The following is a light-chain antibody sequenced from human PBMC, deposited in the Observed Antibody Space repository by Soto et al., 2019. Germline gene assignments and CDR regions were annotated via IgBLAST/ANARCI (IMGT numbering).Light chain of an antibody. CDR2: GNI. Sequence: QSALTQPPSVSGAPGQRVTISCTGSSSNIGAGHEVHWYQQLPGTAPKVLIYGNINRPSGVPDRFSASKSGTSVSLAITGLQAEDEADYYCQSYDSGLSAYVFGTGTKLTVL. V-gene: IGLV1-40*01. J-gene: IGLJ1*01. CDR1: SSNIGAGHE. CDR3: QSYDSGLSAYV.